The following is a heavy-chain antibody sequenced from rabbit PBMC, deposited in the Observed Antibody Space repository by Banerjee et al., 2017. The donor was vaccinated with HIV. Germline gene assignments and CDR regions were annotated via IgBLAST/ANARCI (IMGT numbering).Heavy chain of an antibody. Sequence: QQLVESGGGLVKPGASLTLTCKASAFSFSRGYDMCRVRQAPGKGLEWIACINVVTGRAVYASWARGRFTFSKTSSTTVTLQMTSLTAADTATYFCARDLDSVIGWNFGWWGQGTLVTVS. V-gene: IGHV1S40*01. CDR2: INVVTGRA. D-gene: IGHD4-1*01. J-gene: IGHJ4*01. CDR3: ARDLDSVIGWNFGW. CDR1: AFSFSRGYD.